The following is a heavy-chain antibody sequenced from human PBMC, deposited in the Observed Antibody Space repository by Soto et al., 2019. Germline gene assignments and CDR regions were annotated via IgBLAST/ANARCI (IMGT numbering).Heavy chain of an antibody. CDR2: IIPIFGIA. Sequence: GASVKVSCKASGGTFSSYAISWVRQAPGQGLEWMGGIIPIFGIANYAQKFQGRVTITADKSTSTAYMELSSLRSEDTAVYYCARGYYDSSGYYRGFDYWGQGTLVTVSS. J-gene: IGHJ4*02. CDR3: ARGYYDSSGYYRGFDY. CDR1: GGTFSSYA. V-gene: IGHV1-69*10. D-gene: IGHD3-22*01.